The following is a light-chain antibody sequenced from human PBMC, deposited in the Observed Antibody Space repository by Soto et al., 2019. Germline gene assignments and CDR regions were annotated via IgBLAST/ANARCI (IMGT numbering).Light chain of an antibody. CDR1: QNIDTY. CDR3: QQTFSIPFP. V-gene: IGKV1-39*01. J-gene: IGKJ3*01. CDR2: AAS. Sequence: DIQMTQSPPSLSASVGDKVTITCRASQNIDTYLNWFQQKPGKAPRLIIFAASSVQNGVPSRFSGSGSGTDFTLTITSLRPEDFGTYYCQQTFSIPFPFGPGNRLDIK.